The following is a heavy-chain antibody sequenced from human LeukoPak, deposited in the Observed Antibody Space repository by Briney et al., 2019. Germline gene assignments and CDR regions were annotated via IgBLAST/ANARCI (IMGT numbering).Heavy chain of an antibody. CDR2: IKNKTDGGTA. D-gene: IGHD1-26*01. CDR3: ITIVGGY. V-gene: IGHV3-15*01. J-gene: IGHJ4*02. CDR1: GFXFSNAW. Sequence: PGGSLRLSCAASGFXFSNAWISWVRQAPGKGLEWVGRIKNKTDGGTADYAAPVKGRFTISRDDSKNTLYLQMNSLKIEDTAVYYCITIVGGYWGQGTLVTVSS.